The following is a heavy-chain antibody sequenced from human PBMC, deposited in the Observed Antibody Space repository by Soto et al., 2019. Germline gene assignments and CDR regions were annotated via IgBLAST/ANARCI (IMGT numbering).Heavy chain of an antibody. CDR3: ARVYCSGTSCYWGRGGVVFGMDV. CDR2: IIPIFGTA. D-gene: IGHD2-2*01. CDR1: GGTFSSYA. Sequence: SVKVSCKASGGTFSSYAISWVRQAPGQGLEWMGGIIPIFGTANYAQKFQGRVTITADKSTSTAYMELSSLRSEDTAVYYCARVYCSGTSCYWGRGGVVFGMDVWGQGTTVTVSS. J-gene: IGHJ6*02. V-gene: IGHV1-69*06.